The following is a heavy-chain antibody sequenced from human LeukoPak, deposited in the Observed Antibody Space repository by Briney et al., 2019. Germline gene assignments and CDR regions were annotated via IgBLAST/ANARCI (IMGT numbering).Heavy chain of an antibody. J-gene: IGHJ6*02. CDR2: ISSSSSYI. Sequence: GGSLRLSRAASGFTFSSYSMNWVRQAPGKGLEWVSSISSSSSYIYYADSVKGRFTISRDNAKNSLYLQMNSLRAEDTAVYYCARDAYDFWSGSTSYYYGMDVWGQGTTVTVSS. CDR1: GFTFSSYS. CDR3: ARDAYDFWSGSTSYYYGMDV. V-gene: IGHV3-21*01. D-gene: IGHD3-3*01.